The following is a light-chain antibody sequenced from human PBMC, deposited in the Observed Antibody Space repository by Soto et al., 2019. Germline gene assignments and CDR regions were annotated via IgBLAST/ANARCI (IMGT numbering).Light chain of an antibody. CDR3: QQYYDAPQN. V-gene: IGKV4-1*01. Sequence: DIVMTQSPDSLAVSLGERATINCKSSQSVLYSSNNKNYLAWYQQKPGQPPKLLIYWASTRESGVPDRFSGSGSGTDLPLTITGLQAEDVAVYYCQQYYDAPQNFGQGTKVEIK. CDR2: WAS. J-gene: IGKJ1*01. CDR1: QSVLYSSNNKNY.